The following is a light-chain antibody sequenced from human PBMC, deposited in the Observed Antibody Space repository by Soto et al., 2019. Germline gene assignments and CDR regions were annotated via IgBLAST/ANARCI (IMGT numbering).Light chain of an antibody. CDR2: RNN. CDR1: SSNIGSNY. V-gene: IGLV1-47*01. CDR3: ASWDDSLSGWV. J-gene: IGLJ3*02. Sequence: HSVLTQPPSASGTPGQRVTISCSGSSSNIGSNYVYWYQQLPGTAPKLLIYRNNQRPSGVPDRFSGSKSGTSASLDISGLRSEDEADYYCASWDDSLSGWVFGGGTQLTVL.